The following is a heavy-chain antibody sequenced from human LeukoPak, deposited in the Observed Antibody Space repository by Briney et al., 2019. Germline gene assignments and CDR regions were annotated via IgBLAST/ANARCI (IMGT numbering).Heavy chain of an antibody. CDR2: IIPIFGTA. D-gene: IGHD3-22*01. J-gene: IGHJ4*02. Sequence: SVKVSCKASGGTFSSYAIGWVRQAPGQGLEWMGRIIPIFGTANYAQKFQGRVTITTDESTSTAYMELSSLRSEDTAVYYCARDISTYYYDSSGYYPTDYWGQGTLVTVSS. V-gene: IGHV1-69*05. CDR1: GGTFSSYA. CDR3: ARDISTYYYDSSGYYPTDY.